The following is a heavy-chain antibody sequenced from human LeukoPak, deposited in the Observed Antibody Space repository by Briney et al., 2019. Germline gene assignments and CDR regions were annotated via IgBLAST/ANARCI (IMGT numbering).Heavy chain of an antibody. CDR1: GGSISSGSYY. CDR2: IYTSGST. D-gene: IGHD2-15*01. J-gene: IGHJ5*02. CDR3: ARVVVVAAYNWFDP. Sequence: PSQTLSLTCTVSGGSISSGSYYWSRIRQPAGKGLEWIGRIYTSGSTNYNPSLKSRVTISVDTSKNQFSLKLSSVTAADTAVYYCARVVVVAAYNWFDPWGQGTLVTVSS. V-gene: IGHV4-61*02.